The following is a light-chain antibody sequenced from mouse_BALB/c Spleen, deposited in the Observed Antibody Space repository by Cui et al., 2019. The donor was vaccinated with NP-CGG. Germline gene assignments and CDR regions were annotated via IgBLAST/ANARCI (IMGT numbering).Light chain of an antibody. CDR2: GTN. J-gene: IGLJ1*01. Sequence: QALVPQEPALTTSPGETVTLTCHLSTGTVTTSNYANWVQENPDHLFTVLIGGTNNRAPGVPARFSGSLIGDKAALTITGAQTEDEAIYFCALWYSNHWVFGGGTKLSVL. CDR3: ALWYSNHWV. V-gene: IGLV1*01. CDR1: TGTVTTSNY.